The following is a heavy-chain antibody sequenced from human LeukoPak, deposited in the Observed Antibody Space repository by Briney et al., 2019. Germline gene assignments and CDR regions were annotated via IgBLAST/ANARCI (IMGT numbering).Heavy chain of an antibody. Sequence: GGSLRLSCTASGFTVSSNYMSWVRQAPGKGLEWVSVIYSGGSTYYADSVKDRFTISRDNSKNTLYLQMNSLRAEDTAVYYCARASYKDTATDYWGQGTLVTVSS. V-gene: IGHV3-53*01. CDR3: ARASYKDTATDY. J-gene: IGHJ4*02. D-gene: IGHD5-18*01. CDR1: GFTVSSNY. CDR2: IYSGGST.